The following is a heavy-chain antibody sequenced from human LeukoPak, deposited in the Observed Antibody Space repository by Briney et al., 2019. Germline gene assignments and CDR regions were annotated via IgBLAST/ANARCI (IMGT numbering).Heavy chain of an antibody. J-gene: IGHJ6*04. CDR1: GFTSSSYG. CDR3: ARDDCSSTSCYVSYYYGMDV. V-gene: IGHV3-33*01. Sequence: GGSLRLSCAASGFTSSSYGMHWVRQAPGKGLEWVAVIWYDGSNKYYADSVKGRFTISRDNSKNTLYLQMNSLRAEDTAVYYCARDDCSSTSCYVSYYYGMDVWGKGTTVTVSS. D-gene: IGHD2-2*01. CDR2: IWYDGSNK.